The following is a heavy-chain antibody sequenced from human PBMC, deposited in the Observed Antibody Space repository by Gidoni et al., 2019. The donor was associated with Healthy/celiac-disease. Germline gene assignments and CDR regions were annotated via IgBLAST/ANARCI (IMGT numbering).Heavy chain of an antibody. V-gene: IGHV1-69*01. J-gene: IGHJ6*02. Sequence: VQLVQSGAEVKKPGSSVKVSCKASGGTFSSYAISWVRQAHGQGLEWMGGIIPIFGTANYAQKFQGIVTITADESTSTAYMELSSLRSEDTAVYYCARWKIPVGATTYYYYGMDVWGQGTTVTVSS. CDR3: ARWKIPVGATTYYYYGMDV. CDR1: GGTFSSYA. CDR2: IIPIFGTA. D-gene: IGHD1-26*01.